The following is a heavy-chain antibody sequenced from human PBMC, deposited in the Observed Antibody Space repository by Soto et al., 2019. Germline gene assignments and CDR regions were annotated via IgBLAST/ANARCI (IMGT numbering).Heavy chain of an antibody. Sequence: SESLSLGCAVSGGSISSSNWWRWVRQPPGKGLEWIGEIYHSGSTNYNPSLKSRVTISVDKSKNQFSLKLRSEDTAVYYCAPADESTPYGMDVWGQGTTVTVSS. CDR2: IYHSGST. D-gene: IGHD2-2*01. CDR3: APADESTPYGMDV. J-gene: IGHJ6*02. V-gene: IGHV4-4*02. CDR1: GGSISSSNW.